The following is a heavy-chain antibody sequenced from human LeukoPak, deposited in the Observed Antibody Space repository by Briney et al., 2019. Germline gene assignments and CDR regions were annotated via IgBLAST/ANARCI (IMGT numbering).Heavy chain of an antibody. D-gene: IGHD6-6*01. CDR2: IYSGGST. J-gene: IGHJ4*02. CDR3: ERVSSSSSRRDY. CDR1: GFTVSSNY. V-gene: IGHV3-66*02. Sequence: GGSLRLSCAASGFTVSSNYMSWVRQAPGKGLEWVSVIYSGGSTYYADSVKGRFTISRDNSKNALYLQMNSLRAEDTAVYYCERVSSSSSRRDYWGQGTLVTVSS.